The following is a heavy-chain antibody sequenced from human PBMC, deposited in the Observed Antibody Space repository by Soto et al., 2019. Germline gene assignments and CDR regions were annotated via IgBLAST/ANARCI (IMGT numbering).Heavy chain of an antibody. D-gene: IGHD3-22*01. Sequence: ASVKVSCKASGYTFTSYGISWVRQAPGQGLEWMGWISAYNGNTNYAQKLQGRVTMTTDTSTSTAYMELRSLRSDDTAVYYCARDNNNYYDSSGYYGYWGQGTLVTVSS. CDR3: ARDNNNYYDSSGYYGY. CDR2: ISAYNGNT. V-gene: IGHV1-18*01. CDR1: GYTFTSYG. J-gene: IGHJ4*02.